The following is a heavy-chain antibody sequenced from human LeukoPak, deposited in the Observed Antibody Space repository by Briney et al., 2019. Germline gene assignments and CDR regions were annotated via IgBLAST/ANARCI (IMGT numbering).Heavy chain of an antibody. CDR3: ARDIRGVITWFDP. J-gene: IGHJ5*02. CDR1: GYSFTGYY. Sequence: ASVKVSCEASGYSFTGYYIHWVRQAPGQGLEWMGWINPDSGDTDYAQKFHGRVTMTRDTSIGTAYMDLSRLTSDDTALYYCARDIRGVITWFDPWGQGTLVTVSS. V-gene: IGHV1-2*02. D-gene: IGHD3-10*01. CDR2: INPDSGDT.